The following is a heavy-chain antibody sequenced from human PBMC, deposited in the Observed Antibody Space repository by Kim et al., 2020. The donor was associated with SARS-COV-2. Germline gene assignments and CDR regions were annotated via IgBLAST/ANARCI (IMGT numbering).Heavy chain of an antibody. Sequence: GGSLRLSCAASGFTFSSYSMNWVRQAPGKGLEWVSSISSSSSYIYYADSVKGRFTISRDNAKNSLYLQMNSLRAEDTAVYYCARAPNYYGSGSYYKEEGQLRDYYYGMDVWGQGTTVTVSS. CDR2: ISSSSSYI. V-gene: IGHV3-21*01. CDR1: GFTFSSYS. CDR3: ARAPNYYGSGSYYKEEGQLRDYYYGMDV. D-gene: IGHD3-10*01. J-gene: IGHJ6*02.